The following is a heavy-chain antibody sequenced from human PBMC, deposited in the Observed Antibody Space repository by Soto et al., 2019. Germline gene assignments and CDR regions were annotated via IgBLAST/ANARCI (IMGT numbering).Heavy chain of an antibody. J-gene: IGHJ4*02. D-gene: IGHD6-6*01. CDR1: GFSLSTSGVG. V-gene: IGHV2-5*02. CDR3: AHSRPPRLLDY. Sequence: QITLKESGPTLVKPTQTLTLTCTFSGFSLSTSGVGVGWIRQPPGKALEWLALIYWDDDKRYSPSLNSRRTITKDTSKNQVVITMTNMDPVDTATYYCAHSRPPRLLDYWGQGTLVTVSS. CDR2: IYWDDDK.